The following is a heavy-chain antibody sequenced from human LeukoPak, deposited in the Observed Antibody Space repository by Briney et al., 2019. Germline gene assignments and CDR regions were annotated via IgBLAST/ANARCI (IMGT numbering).Heavy chain of an antibody. D-gene: IGHD6-19*01. CDR1: GFTFSTYT. CDR2: ISSSSSYI. V-gene: IGHV3-21*01. J-gene: IGHJ5*02. CDR3: ARDPDRYSSGWYFDP. Sequence: GGSLRLSCAASGFTFSTYTMNWVRQAPGKGLQWVSTISSSSSYIYYADSVKGRFTISRDNAKNPLYLQMNSLRAEDTAVYYCARDPDRYSSGWYFDPWGQGTLVTVSS.